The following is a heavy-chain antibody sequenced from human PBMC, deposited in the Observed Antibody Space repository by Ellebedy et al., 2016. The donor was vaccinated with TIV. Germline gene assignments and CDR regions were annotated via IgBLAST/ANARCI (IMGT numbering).Heavy chain of an antibody. CDR1: GYDFITFG. V-gene: IGHV1-18*01. J-gene: IGHJ4*02. D-gene: IGHD1-26*01. Sequence: AASVKVSCKASGYDFITFGIGWVRQAPGQGLEWMGWISAYNGHTNYAEKLQGRVTMTTDTSTSTTNMELRDLTSGDTAVYYCTRDYIVGTTIGYWGQGTLVTVSS. CDR3: TRDYIVGTTIGY. CDR2: ISAYNGHT.